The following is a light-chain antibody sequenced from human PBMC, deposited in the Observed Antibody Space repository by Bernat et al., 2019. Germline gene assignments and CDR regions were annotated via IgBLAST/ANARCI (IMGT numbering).Light chain of an antibody. V-gene: IGKV2-28*01. CDR3: MRALQTHPT. CDR1: QSLLHRNGYNY. CDR2: LGS. J-gene: IGKJ2*01. Sequence: DIVMTQSPLSLPVTPGEPASISCRSSQSLLHRNGYNYLDWYLQKPGQSPQLLIYLGSNRASGVPDRFSGSESGTDFTLKISRVEAEDVGVYYCMRALQTHPTFDQGTKLEIK.